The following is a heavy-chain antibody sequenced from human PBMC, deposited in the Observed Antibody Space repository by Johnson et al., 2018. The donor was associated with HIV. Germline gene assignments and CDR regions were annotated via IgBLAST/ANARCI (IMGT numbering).Heavy chain of an antibody. CDR2: ISYDGSKV. V-gene: IGHV3-30*04. CDR1: GFTFSSYA. D-gene: IGHD3-16*01. Sequence: QMQLVESGGGVVQPGRSLRLSCAASGFTFSSYAMHWVRQAPGKGLEWVAVISYDGSKVYYADSVKGRFTISRDNSKNTLYLQMNSLRPADMGLYYCAKAPSMGADGLDIWGQGTMVTVSS. CDR3: AKAPSMGADGLDI. J-gene: IGHJ3*02.